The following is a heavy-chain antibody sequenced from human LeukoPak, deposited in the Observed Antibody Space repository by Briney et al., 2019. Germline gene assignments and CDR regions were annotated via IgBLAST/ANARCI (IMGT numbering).Heavy chain of an antibody. J-gene: IGHJ6*02. Sequence: ASVKVSCKGSGYTLTELSMHWVRQAPGKGLEWMGGFDPEDGETIYAQKFQGRVTMTEDTSTDTAYMELSSLRSEDTAVYYCATSPYYGDPGPLSFYYYGMDVWGQGTTVTVSS. CDR1: GYTLTELS. CDR2: FDPEDGET. V-gene: IGHV1-24*01. CDR3: ATSPYYGDPGPLSFYYYGMDV. D-gene: IGHD4-17*01.